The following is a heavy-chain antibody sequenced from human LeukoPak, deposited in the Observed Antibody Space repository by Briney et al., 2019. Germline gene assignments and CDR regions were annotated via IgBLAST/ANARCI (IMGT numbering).Heavy chain of an antibody. CDR2: ISWNSGSI. D-gene: IGHD3-22*01. CDR3: AKDMGYYDSSGYSALFDY. Sequence: GGSLRLSCAASGFTFDDYAMHWVRQAPGKGLEWVSGISWNSGSIGYADSVKARFTISRDNAKNSLYLQMNSLRAEDTALYYCAKDMGYYDSSGYSALFDYWGQGTLVTVSS. CDR1: GFTFDDYA. J-gene: IGHJ4*02. V-gene: IGHV3-9*01.